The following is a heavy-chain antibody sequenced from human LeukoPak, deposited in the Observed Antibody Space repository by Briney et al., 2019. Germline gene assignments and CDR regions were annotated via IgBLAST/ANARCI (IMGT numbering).Heavy chain of an antibody. D-gene: IGHD1-26*01. Sequence: SETLSLTCTVSGGSISSSSYYWGWIRQPPGKGLEWIGSIYYSGSTYYNPSLKSRVTISVDTSKNQFSLKLSSVTAADTAVYYCARVVSGMGHWFDPWGQGTLVTVSS. V-gene: IGHV4-39*07. J-gene: IGHJ5*02. CDR2: IYYSGST. CDR3: ARVVSGMGHWFDP. CDR1: GGSISSSSYY.